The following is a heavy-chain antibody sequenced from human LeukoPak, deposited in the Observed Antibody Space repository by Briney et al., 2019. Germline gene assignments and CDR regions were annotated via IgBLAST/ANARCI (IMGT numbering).Heavy chain of an antibody. V-gene: IGHV3-30*18. J-gene: IGHJ4*02. CDR1: GFTFSGYG. CDR3: AKDSHSQQLVTEYFDY. D-gene: IGHD6-13*01. Sequence: GRSLRLSCAASGFTFSGYGMHWVRQAPGKGLEWVAVISYDGSNKYYADSVKGRFTISRDNSKNTLYLQMNSLRAEDTAVYYCAKDSHSQQLVTEYFDYWGQGTLVTVSS. CDR2: ISYDGSNK.